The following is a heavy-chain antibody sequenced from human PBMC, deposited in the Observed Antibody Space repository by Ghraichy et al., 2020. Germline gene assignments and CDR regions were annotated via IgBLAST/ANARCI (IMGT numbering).Heavy chain of an antibody. J-gene: IGHJ6*02. Sequence: SETLSLTCTVSGGSVSSGSYYWSWIRQPPGKGLEWIGYIYYSGSTNYNPSLKSRVTISVDTSKNQFSLKLSSVTAADTAVYYCARDEGFGESHYYYGMDVWGQGTTVTVSS. CDR1: GGSVSSGSYY. D-gene: IGHD3-10*01. V-gene: IGHV4-61*01. CDR2: IYYSGST. CDR3: ARDEGFGESHYYYGMDV.